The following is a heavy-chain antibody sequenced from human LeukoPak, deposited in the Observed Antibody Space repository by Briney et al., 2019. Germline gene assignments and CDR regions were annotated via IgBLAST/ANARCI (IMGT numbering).Heavy chain of an antibody. D-gene: IGHD5-18*01. J-gene: IGHJ4*02. CDR2: ISYDGTNK. CDR3: ARGGGYSYGYYFDY. V-gene: IGHV3-30*04. Sequence: PGGSLRLSCAASGFTFSNYAMHWVRQAPGKGLEWVALISYDGTNKYYADSVKGRFTISRDNSKNTLYLQMNSLRAEDTALYYCARGGGYSYGYYFDYWGQGTLVTVSS. CDR1: GFTFSNYA.